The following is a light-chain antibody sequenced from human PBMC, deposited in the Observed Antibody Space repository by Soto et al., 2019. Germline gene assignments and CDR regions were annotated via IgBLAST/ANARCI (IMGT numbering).Light chain of an antibody. CDR2: KAS. CDR3: QQYNDYSWT. Sequence: EIQMTQSPSTLSASVGDRVAISCRASQSISIWLGWYQQKPGKAPKLLIYKASSLESGVPSRFSGSGSGTEFTLTISSLQPDDFATYYCQQYNDYSWTFGQGTKVEIK. J-gene: IGKJ1*01. CDR1: QSISIW. V-gene: IGKV1-5*03.